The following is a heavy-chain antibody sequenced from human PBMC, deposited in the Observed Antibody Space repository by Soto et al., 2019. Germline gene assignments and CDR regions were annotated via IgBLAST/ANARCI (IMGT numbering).Heavy chain of an antibody. CDR2: TYYRSRWYN. CDR3: AGTTSHYWYYMDV. J-gene: IGHJ6*03. CDR1: GDSVSSNNAA. D-gene: IGHD1-7*01. V-gene: IGHV6-1*01. Sequence: SQTLSLTCAISGDSVSSNNAAWDWIRQSPSRGLEWLGRTYYRSRWYNDYAVSVKSRITVNPDTSKNQFSLQLTSVTPEDTAVYYCAGTTSHYWYYMDVWGKGTTVTVSS.